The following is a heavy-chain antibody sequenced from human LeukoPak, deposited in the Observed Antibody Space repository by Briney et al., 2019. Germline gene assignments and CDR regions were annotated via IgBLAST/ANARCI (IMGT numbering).Heavy chain of an antibody. V-gene: IGHV3-30*02. D-gene: IGHD2-21*02. CDR3: AKDPQAVTVAWDYYMDV. J-gene: IGHJ6*03. CDR2: IRFDGTNK. CDR1: GFTFSSYG. Sequence: GGSLRLSCAASGFTFSSYGMHWVRQAPGKGLEWVSFIRFDGTNKYYADSVKGRFTISRDNSKNTLYLQMNSLRAEDTAVYYCAKDPQAVTVAWDYYMDVWGKGTTVTISS.